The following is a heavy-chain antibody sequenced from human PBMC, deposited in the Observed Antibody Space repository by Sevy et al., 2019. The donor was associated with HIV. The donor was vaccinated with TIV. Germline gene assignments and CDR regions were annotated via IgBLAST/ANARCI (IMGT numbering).Heavy chain of an antibody. CDR1: GFTFSSYS. CDR3: ASPYGSGRKNYYYYGMDV. D-gene: IGHD3-10*01. V-gene: IGHV3-21*01. Sequence: GGSPRLSCAASGFTFSSYSMNWVRQAPGKGLEWVSSISSSSSYIYYADSVKGRFTISRDNAKNSLYLQMNSLRAEDTAVYYCASPYGSGRKNYYYYGMDVWGQGTTVTVSS. J-gene: IGHJ6*02. CDR2: ISSSSSYI.